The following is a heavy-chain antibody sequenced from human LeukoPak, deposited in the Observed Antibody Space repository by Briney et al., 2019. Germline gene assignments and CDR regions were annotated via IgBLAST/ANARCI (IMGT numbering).Heavy chain of an antibody. CDR2: IYYSGST. CDR1: GGSISSGGYY. Sequence: SETLSLTCTVSGGSISSGGYYWSWIRQHPGKGLEWIGYIYYSGSTYYNPSLKSRVTISVDKSKNQFSLKLSSVTAADTAVYYCATRTNVLLWFGELNSGWFDPWGQGTLVTVSS. CDR3: ATRTNVLLWFGELNSGWFDP. D-gene: IGHD3-10*01. V-gene: IGHV4-31*09. J-gene: IGHJ5*02.